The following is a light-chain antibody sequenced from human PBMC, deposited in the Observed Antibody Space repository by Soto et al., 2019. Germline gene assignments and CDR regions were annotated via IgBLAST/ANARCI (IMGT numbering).Light chain of an antibody. CDR1: SSDVGSYNL. CDR3: CSYAGSSTRVV. V-gene: IGLV2-23*01. Sequence: QSVLTQPASVSGSPGQSITISCTGTSSDVGSYNLVSWYQQHPGKAPKLMIYEGSKRPSGVSNRFSGSKSGNTASLTISGLQAEDEADHYCCSYAGSSTRVVFGGGTKVTVL. J-gene: IGLJ2*01. CDR2: EGS.